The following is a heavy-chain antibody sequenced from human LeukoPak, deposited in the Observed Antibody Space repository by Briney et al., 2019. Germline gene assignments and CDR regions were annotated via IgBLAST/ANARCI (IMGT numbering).Heavy chain of an antibody. CDR2: IYPGDSDT. CDR1: GYSFTSYW. J-gene: IGHJ3*02. D-gene: IGHD2-15*01. Sequence: GESLKISCKGSGYSFTSYWIGWVRQMPGKGLEWMGIIYPGDSDTRYSPSFQGQVTISADKSISTAYLQWSSLKASDTAMYYCARQGVGAAATRDAFDIWGQGTMVTVSS. CDR3: ARQGVGAAATRDAFDI. V-gene: IGHV5-51*01.